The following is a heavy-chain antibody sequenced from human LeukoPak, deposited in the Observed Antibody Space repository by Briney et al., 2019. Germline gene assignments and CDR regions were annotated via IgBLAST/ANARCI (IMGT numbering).Heavy chain of an antibody. Sequence: SETLSLTCTVSGDSITRYFWSWIRQPAGKGLEWIGRIYNNGNTNYNPSLKSRVTMSLDTSKNQFSLKLKSVTAADTAVYYCARGDASPWGQGTMVTVSS. CDR2: IYNNGNT. D-gene: IGHD2-21*02. CDR3: ARGDASP. J-gene: IGHJ3*01. V-gene: IGHV4-4*07. CDR1: GDSITRYF.